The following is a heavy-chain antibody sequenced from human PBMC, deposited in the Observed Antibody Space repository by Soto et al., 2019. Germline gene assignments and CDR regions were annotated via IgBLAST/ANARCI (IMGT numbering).Heavy chain of an antibody. V-gene: IGHV1-3*01. CDR1: GYTFTSYA. D-gene: IGHD5-12*01. CDR2: INAGNGNT. Sequence: GASVKVSCKASGYTFTSYAMHWVRQAPGQRLEWMGWINAGNGNTKYSQKFQGRVTITADESTTTAYMELSGLRSDDTAVYYCARDKDRLQLGGNYYYILDVWGQGTTVTVSS. J-gene: IGHJ6*02. CDR3: ARDKDRLQLGGNYYYILDV.